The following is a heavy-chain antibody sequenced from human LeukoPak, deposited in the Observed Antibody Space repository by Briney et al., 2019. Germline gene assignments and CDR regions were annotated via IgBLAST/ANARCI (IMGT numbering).Heavy chain of an antibody. CDR3: AKDGRLGGSQGTESGVDY. Sequence: GGSLRLSCAASGLTFSRYGMHWVRQAPGKGLEWVAIISYDGNNKYHADPVKGRFTISRDNYKNTLYLQMNSLTPEDTAVYYCAKDGRLGGSQGTESGVDYWGQGTLVTVSS. V-gene: IGHV3-30*18. CDR2: ISYDGNNK. J-gene: IGHJ4*02. CDR1: GLTFSRYG. D-gene: IGHD1-26*01.